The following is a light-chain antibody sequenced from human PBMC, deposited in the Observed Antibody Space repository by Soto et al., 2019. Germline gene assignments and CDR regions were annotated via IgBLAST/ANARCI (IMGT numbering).Light chain of an antibody. CDR3: APWDDSLSDCV. Sequence: QSVLTQPPSASGTPGQRVTISCSGGSSNIGSYYVYWYQHLPGTAPKLLICANKQRPSGVPDPFSGSKSGTSASLAISGLRSEDEADCYCAPWDDSLSDCVFGGGTKLTVL. V-gene: IGLV1-47*01. J-gene: IGLJ3*02. CDR2: ANK. CDR1: SSNIGSYY.